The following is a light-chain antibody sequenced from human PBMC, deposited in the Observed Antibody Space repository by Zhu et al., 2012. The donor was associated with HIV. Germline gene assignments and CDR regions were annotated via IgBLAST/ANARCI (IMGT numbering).Light chain of an antibody. CDR3: QQYSSYRT. J-gene: IGKJ1*01. Sequence: DIQMTQSPSTLSASVGDRVTITCRPSQRVYTSLAWYQQKPGKAPKLLIYEASNLERGVASRFSGSGSETEFTFTINNLQPDDSATYYCQQYSSYRTFGQGPRWRSN. CDR2: EAS. CDR1: QRVYTS. V-gene: IGKV1-5*03.